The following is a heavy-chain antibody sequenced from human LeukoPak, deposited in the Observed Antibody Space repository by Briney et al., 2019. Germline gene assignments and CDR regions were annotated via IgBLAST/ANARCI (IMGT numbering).Heavy chain of an antibody. V-gene: IGHV3-20*01. Sequence: GGSLSLSCAASGFKFDDYGMSWVRQAPGEGLEWVSGINWNGGSRGYADSVKGRFTISRDNAKNSVYLQMNSLRSEDTAFYHCARDRCSSTSCYNTPNWFDPWGQGTLVTVSS. CDR2: INWNGGSR. J-gene: IGHJ5*02. CDR1: GFKFDDYG. CDR3: ARDRCSSTSCYNTPNWFDP. D-gene: IGHD2-2*02.